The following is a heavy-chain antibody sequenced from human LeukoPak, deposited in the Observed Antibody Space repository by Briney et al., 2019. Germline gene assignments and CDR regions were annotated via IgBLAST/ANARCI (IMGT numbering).Heavy chain of an antibody. CDR3: AREGYYGSYYMDV. V-gene: IGHV3-7*01. J-gene: IGHJ6*03. D-gene: IGHD3-10*01. Sequence: GESLRLSCAASGFTFTTYWMSWVRQAPGKGLEWVANINQDGTEKYYVDSVKGRFTISRDNAKNSLYLQMNSLRVEDTAVYYCAREGYYGSYYMDVWGKGTTVTISS. CDR2: INQDGTEK. CDR1: GFTFTTYW.